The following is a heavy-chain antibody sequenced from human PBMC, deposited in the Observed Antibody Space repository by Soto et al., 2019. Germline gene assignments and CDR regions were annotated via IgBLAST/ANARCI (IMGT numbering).Heavy chain of an antibody. V-gene: IGHV4-59*12. J-gene: IGHJ4*02. Sequence: ASETLSLTCTVSGGSIVGYYWSWVRQPPGKGLEWIGYIYYSGSTNYNPSLKSRFTISVDTSRNQFFLRLSSVTAADTAVYYCAREYTVMVAGPTAYYFDYWGQGTLVTVSS. D-gene: IGHD6-19*01. CDR3: AREYTVMVAGPTAYYFDY. CDR2: IYYSGST. CDR1: GGSIVGYY.